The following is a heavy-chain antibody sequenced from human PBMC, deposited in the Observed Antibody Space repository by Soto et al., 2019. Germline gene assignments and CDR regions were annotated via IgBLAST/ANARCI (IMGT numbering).Heavy chain of an antibody. V-gene: IGHV1-46*01. J-gene: IGHJ4*02. Sequence: ASVKVSCKASGHTFTNYYIHWVRQAPGQGPEWMGMINPSGGSTDNAQKFQGRVTMTRDTSTSTVYMELRSLRSEDTAVYYCARATGTYYFYFDFWGQGTLVTSPQ. D-gene: IGHD2-15*01. CDR1: GHTFTNYY. CDR3: ARATGTYYFYFDF. CDR2: INPSGGST.